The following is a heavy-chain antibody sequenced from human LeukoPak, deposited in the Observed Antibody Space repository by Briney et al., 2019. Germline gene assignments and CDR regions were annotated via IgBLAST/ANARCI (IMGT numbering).Heavy chain of an antibody. D-gene: IGHD4-17*01. CDR2: IHYDGSNI. CDR3: ARVWATTVTKIDY. Sequence: GGSLRLSCAASGFTFSNYGIHWVRQAPGKGLEWVAFIHYDGSNIYYTESVKGRFTVSRDNSKDTVYLQMNSLRAEDTAVYYCARVWATTVTKIDYWGQGTLVTVSS. J-gene: IGHJ4*02. CDR1: GFTFSNYG. V-gene: IGHV3-30*02.